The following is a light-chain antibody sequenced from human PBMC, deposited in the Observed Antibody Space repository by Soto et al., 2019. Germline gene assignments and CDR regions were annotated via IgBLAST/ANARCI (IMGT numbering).Light chain of an antibody. J-gene: IGLJ1*01. Sequence: QSVLTQPASVSGSPGQWITISCTGTSSDVGGYNYVSWYQQHPGKAPKLMIYEVTNRPSGVSNRFSGSKSGNTASLTISGLQAEDEADYYCSSYTSRSTLVFATGTKVTVL. V-gene: IGLV2-14*01. CDR1: SSDVGGYNY. CDR3: SSYTSRSTLV. CDR2: EVT.